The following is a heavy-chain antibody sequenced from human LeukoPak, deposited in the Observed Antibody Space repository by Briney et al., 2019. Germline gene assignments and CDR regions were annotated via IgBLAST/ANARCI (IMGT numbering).Heavy chain of an antibody. CDR3: ARTGGPVIVAPQDAFDI. V-gene: IGHV5-51*01. D-gene: IGHD3-22*01. Sequence: GESLKISCKGSGYSFTSYWIGWVRQMPGKGLEWMGIIYPGDSDTRYSPSFQGQVTISADKSISTAYLQWSSLKASDTAMYYCARTGGPVIVAPQDAFDIWGQGTMVTVSS. CDR1: GYSFTSYW. CDR2: IYPGDSDT. J-gene: IGHJ3*02.